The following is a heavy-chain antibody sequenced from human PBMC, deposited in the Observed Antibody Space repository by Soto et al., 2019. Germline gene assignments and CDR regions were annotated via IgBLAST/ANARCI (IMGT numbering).Heavy chain of an antibody. D-gene: IGHD6-6*01. Sequence: GASVKVSCKASGYTFTSYDINWVRQATGQGLEWMGWMNPNSGNTGYAQKFQGRVTMTRNTSISTAYMGLSSLRSEDTAVYYCARGVRAARARVGKAENYFDYWGQRTLVTVSS. V-gene: IGHV1-8*01. CDR1: GYTFTSYD. CDR2: MNPNSGNT. J-gene: IGHJ4*02. CDR3: ARGVRAARARVGKAENYFDY.